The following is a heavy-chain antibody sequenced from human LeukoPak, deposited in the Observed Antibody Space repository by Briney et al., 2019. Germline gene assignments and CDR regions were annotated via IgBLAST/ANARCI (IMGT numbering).Heavy chain of an antibody. CDR2: ISWNSGSI. CDR1: GFTFDDYA. V-gene: IGHV3-9*01. J-gene: IGHJ4*02. Sequence: PGGSLRLSCAASGFTFDDYAMHWVRQAPGKGLEWVSGISWNSGSIGYADSVKGRFTISRDNSKNTLYLQMNSLRAEDTAVYYCAKAPITMIVVVITPFDYWGQGTLVTVSS. CDR3: AKAPITMIVVVITPFDY. D-gene: IGHD3-22*01.